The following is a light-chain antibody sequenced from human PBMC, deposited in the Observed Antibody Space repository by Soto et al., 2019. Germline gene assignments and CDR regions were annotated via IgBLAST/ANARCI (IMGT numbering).Light chain of an antibody. CDR1: QSVDWY. CDR2: DAL. J-gene: IGKJ3*01. V-gene: IGKV3-11*01. Sequence: EIVLTQSPATLYLSPGDRATLSCRASQSVDWYVAWYQQKPGQAPRLLIYDALKRATGTPDRFSGSGSGTDFTLTISRLEPEDFAVYYCQQRSNWPTITFGPGTKVDLK. CDR3: QQRSNWPTIT.